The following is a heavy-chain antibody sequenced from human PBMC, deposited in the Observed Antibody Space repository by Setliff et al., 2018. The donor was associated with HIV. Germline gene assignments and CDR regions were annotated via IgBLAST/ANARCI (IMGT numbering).Heavy chain of an antibody. Sequence: SETLSLTCTVSGDSSSNDYWTWVRQPPGKGLEWIGNIHPSGTTKYNPSLNSRVTIAVDMSKSQFSLRLSSVTAADTAMYYCAREYYRCGGYYSGWKYYYMDVWGKGTTVTVSS. J-gene: IGHJ6*03. D-gene: IGHD3-3*01. CDR2: IHPSGTT. CDR1: GDSSSNDY. CDR3: AREYYRCGGYYSGWKYYYMDV. V-gene: IGHV4-4*08.